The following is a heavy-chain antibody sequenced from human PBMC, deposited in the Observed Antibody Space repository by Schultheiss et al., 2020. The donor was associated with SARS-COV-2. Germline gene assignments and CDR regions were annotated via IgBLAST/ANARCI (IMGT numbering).Heavy chain of an antibody. D-gene: IGHD1-1*01. Sequence: ASVKVSCKASGYTFTGYYMHWVRQAPGQGLEWMGWINPNSGGTNYAQKFQGRVTMTRDTSISTAYMELSRLRSDDTAVYYCARDLIGTGTEHAFDIWGQGTMVTVSS. V-gene: IGHV1-2*02. CDR2: INPNSGGT. CDR1: GYTFTGYY. CDR3: ARDLIGTGTEHAFDI. J-gene: IGHJ3*02.